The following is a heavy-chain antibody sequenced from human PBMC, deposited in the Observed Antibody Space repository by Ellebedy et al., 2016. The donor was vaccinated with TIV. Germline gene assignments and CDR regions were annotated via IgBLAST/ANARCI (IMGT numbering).Heavy chain of an antibody. CDR1: GFTFSRYA. D-gene: IGHD1-1*01. CDR2: MSSDGSNK. Sequence: GESLKISXAASGFTFSRYAMHWVRQAPGKGLEWVAVMSSDGSNKYYADSVKGRFTISRDNSKNTLYLQMDSLRPDDTAVYYCATERGNWQYFDLWGRGTLVTVSS. J-gene: IGHJ2*01. CDR3: ATERGNWQYFDL. V-gene: IGHV3-30*04.